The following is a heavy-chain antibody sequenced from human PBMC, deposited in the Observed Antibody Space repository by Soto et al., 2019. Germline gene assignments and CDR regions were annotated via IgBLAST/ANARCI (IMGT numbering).Heavy chain of an antibody. Sequence: QVKRVQSGAEVRQPGASLKVSCKASGYSFTTYGMSWVRQAPGQGLEYMGWINGYGHGAKYVQRFQGRFSMTTDTSTNTVYMDLRSLTSDDTAVYYCVRDLNGDFYYWGQGTVVIVSP. V-gene: IGHV1-18*01. CDR1: GYSFTTYG. CDR3: VRDLNGDFYY. CDR2: INGYGHGA. J-gene: IGHJ4*02. D-gene: IGHD3-10*01.